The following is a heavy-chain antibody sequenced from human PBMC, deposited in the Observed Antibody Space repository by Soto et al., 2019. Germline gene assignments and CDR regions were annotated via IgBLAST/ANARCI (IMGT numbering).Heavy chain of an antibody. D-gene: IGHD3-10*01. CDR1: GFKFSNYA. CDR3: AKDRRGGGNSAFYLVF. V-gene: IGHV3-23*01. CDR2: ISATGGGT. J-gene: IGHJ4*02. Sequence: GGSLSLSCAPSGFKFSNYAMSWVRQAPGKGLEWVSLISATGGGTYYAASVKGRFTISRDNSHNTLYLQVHSLTAEDTAVYYFAKDRRGGGNSAFYLVFWVQGAQVTVYS.